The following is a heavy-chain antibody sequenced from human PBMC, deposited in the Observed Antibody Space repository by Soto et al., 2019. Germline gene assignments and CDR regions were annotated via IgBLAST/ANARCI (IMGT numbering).Heavy chain of an antibody. Sequence: PSETLSLTCTVSGGSISSYYWSWIRQPPGKGLEWIGYIYYSGSTNYNPSLKSRVTISVDTSKNQFSLKLSSVTAADTAVYYCARGIVGYSYGAFDYWGQGTLVTV. CDR2: IYYSGST. J-gene: IGHJ4*02. V-gene: IGHV4-59*01. D-gene: IGHD5-18*01. CDR3: ARGIVGYSYGAFDY. CDR1: GGSISSYY.